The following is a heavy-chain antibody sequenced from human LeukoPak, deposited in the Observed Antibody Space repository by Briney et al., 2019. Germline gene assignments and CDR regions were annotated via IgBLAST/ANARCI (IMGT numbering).Heavy chain of an antibody. Sequence: GESLKISCKGSGYRFTSYWIGWVRQMPGKGLDWMGIIYPGNSDTKYSPSLQGQVTISVDKSISTAYLQWSSLKASDTAMYYCARHQASGRWSLFDYWGQGTLVTVSS. CDR3: ARHQASGRWSLFDY. CDR1: GYRFTSYW. D-gene: IGHD2-15*01. V-gene: IGHV5-51*01. CDR2: IYPGNSDT. J-gene: IGHJ4*02.